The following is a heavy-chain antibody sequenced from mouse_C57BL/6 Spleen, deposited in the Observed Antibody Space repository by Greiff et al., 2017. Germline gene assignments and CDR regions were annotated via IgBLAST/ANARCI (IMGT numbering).Heavy chain of an antibody. CDR3: ARGPYYGSSYGAMDY. V-gene: IGHV5-17*01. CDR1: GFTFSDYG. J-gene: IGHJ4*01. D-gene: IGHD1-1*01. CDR2: ISSGSSTI. Sequence: EVQGVESGGGLVKPGGSLKLSCAASGFTFSDYGMHWVRQAPEKGLEWVAYISSGSSTIYYADTVKGRFTISRDNAKNTLFLQMTSLRSEDTAMYYCARGPYYGSSYGAMDYWGQGTSVTVSS.